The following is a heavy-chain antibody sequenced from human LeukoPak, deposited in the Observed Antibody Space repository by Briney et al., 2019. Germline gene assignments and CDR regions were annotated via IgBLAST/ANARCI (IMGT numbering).Heavy chain of an antibody. CDR2: IYTSGST. J-gene: IGHJ5*02. CDR1: GGSISSGSYY. D-gene: IGHD3-10*01. Sequence: PSETLSLTCTVSGGSISSGSYYWSWIRQPAGKGLEWIGRIYTSGSTNYNPSLKSRVTISVGTSKNQFSLKLSSVTAADTAVYYCARVLRGVNWFDPWGQGTLVTVSS. CDR3: ARVLRGVNWFDP. V-gene: IGHV4-61*02.